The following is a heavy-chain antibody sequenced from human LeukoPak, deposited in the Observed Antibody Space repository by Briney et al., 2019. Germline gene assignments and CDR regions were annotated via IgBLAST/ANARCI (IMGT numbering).Heavy chain of an antibody. CDR3: ARDLQTDYYYYYGMDV. J-gene: IGHJ6*02. CDR1: GFTFSSYS. Sequence: GGSLRLSCAASGFTFSSYSRNWVRQAPGKGLEWISSISSSSSYIYYTDSVKSRFTISRDNATNSLYLQMNSLRAEDTPVYYCARDLQTDYYYYYGMDVWGQGTTVTVSS. V-gene: IGHV3-21*01. CDR2: ISSSSSYI. D-gene: IGHD4-11*01.